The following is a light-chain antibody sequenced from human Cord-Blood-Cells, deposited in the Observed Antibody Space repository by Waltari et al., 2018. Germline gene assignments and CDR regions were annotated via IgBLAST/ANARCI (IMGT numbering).Light chain of an antibody. CDR3: QQYNSYT. CDR2: DAS. V-gene: IGKV1-5*01. Sequence: DIQMPQSPSTLSAYVGDTGTITCRVSQSISSWLAWYQQKPGKAPKLLIYDASSLESGVPSRFSGSGSGTEFTLTISSLQPDDFATYYCQQYNSYTFGQGTKLEIK. J-gene: IGKJ2*01. CDR1: QSISSW.